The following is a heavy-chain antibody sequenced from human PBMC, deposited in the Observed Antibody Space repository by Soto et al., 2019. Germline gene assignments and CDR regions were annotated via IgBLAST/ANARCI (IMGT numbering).Heavy chain of an antibody. CDR2: ISAYNGNT. V-gene: IGHV1-18*04. D-gene: IGHD4-17*01. CDR1: GCTFTSYG. CDR3: ARVGLTVTTGSYGMDV. J-gene: IGHJ6*02. Sequence: ASVKVSCKASGCTFTSYGISWVRQAPVQGLEWMGWISAYNGNTNYAQKLQGRVTMTTDTSTSTAYMELRSLRSDDTAVYYCARVGLTVTTGSYGMDVWGQGTTVTVSS.